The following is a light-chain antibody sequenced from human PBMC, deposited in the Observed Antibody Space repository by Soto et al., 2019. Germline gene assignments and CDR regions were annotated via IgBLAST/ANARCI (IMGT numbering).Light chain of an antibody. V-gene: IGKV1D-13*01. CDR2: DAS. J-gene: IGKJ2*01. CDR1: QGIRSA. CDR3: QQFNNYPAT. Sequence: AIQLTQSPSSLSASVGDRFTITCRASQGIRSALAWYQQKPEKAPKLVIYDASSLESGVPSRFSGSGSGTDFTLTISNLQPEDFATYYCQQFNNYPATFGQGTKLEIK.